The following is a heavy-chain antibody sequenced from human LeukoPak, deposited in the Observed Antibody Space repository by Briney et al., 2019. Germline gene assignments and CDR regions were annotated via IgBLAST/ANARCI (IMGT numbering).Heavy chain of an antibody. J-gene: IGHJ4*02. V-gene: IGHV4-59*08. D-gene: IGHD2-2*01. CDR1: GGSISRYY. Sequence: SETLSLTCTVSGGSISRYYWSWIRQPPGKGLEWIGYIYYSGSTNYNPSLKSRVTISTSKNRFSLRPSSVTAADTAVYYCARQCSSTSCYGTPIFDYWGQGILVTVSS. CDR2: IYYSGST. CDR3: ARQCSSTSCYGTPIFDY.